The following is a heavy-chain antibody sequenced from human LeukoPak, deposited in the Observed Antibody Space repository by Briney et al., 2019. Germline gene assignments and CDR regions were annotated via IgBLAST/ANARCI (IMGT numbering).Heavy chain of an antibody. D-gene: IGHD3-22*01. Sequence: SETLSLTCTVSGGSISFYYWTWIRQPPGKGLEWLGYIYYSGSTNYNPSLKSRVTISVDTSKNQFSLKLSSVTAADTAVYYCARATDRLRYFDYWGQGTLVTVSS. CDR2: IYYSGST. CDR1: GGSISFYY. V-gene: IGHV4-59*01. CDR3: ARATDRLRYFDY. J-gene: IGHJ4*02.